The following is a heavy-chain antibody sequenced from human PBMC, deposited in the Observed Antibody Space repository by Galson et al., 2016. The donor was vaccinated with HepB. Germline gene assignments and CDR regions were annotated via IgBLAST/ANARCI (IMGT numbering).Heavy chain of an antibody. Sequence: SLRLSCAASGFTFSSYSMNWVRQAPGKGLEWVSYISSSSSTIYYADSVKGRFTISRDNAKNSLYLQMNSLRDEDTAVYYCARAGYDILTGLSAGMDVWGQGTTVTVSS. CDR3: ARAGYDILTGLSAGMDV. CDR1: GFTFSSYS. V-gene: IGHV3-48*02. J-gene: IGHJ6*02. CDR2: ISSSSSTI. D-gene: IGHD3-9*01.